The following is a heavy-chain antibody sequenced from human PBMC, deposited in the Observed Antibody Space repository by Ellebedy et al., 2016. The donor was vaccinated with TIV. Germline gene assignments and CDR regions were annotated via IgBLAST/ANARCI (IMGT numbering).Heavy chain of an antibody. J-gene: IGHJ3*02. CDR2: MFSSGGP. V-gene: IGHV4-4*07. Sequence: SETLSLXXTVSGGSITSYYWIWIRKPAGKGLEWIGRMFSSGGPDYNPSLKSRVTMSVDTSKNQFSLKLSSVTAADTAVYYCARSLRGDGGYDFGLEIWGQGTAVTVSS. CDR3: ARSLRGDGGYDFGLEI. D-gene: IGHD4-17*01. CDR1: GGSITSYY.